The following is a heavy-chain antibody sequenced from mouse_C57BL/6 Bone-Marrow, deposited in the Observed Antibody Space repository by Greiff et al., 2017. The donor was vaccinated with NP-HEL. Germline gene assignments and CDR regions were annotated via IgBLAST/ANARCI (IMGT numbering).Heavy chain of an antibody. CDR3: SRVTTFQAMDY. Sequence: QVQLQQPGAELVKPGASVKLSCKASGYTFTSYWMHWVKQRPGQGLEWIGMIHPNSGSTNYNEKFKSKATLTVDKSSSTAYMQLSSLTSEDSAVYYCSRVTTFQAMDYWGQGTSVTVSS. CDR2: IHPNSGST. D-gene: IGHD2-3*01. J-gene: IGHJ4*01. CDR1: GYTFTSYW. V-gene: IGHV1-64*01.